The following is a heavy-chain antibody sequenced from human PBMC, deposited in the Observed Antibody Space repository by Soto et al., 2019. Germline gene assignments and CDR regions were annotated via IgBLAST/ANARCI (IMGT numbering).Heavy chain of an antibody. D-gene: IGHD5-12*01. V-gene: IGHV4-61*01. CDR2: IYYSGST. J-gene: IGHJ6*02. CDR3: ARLSGYDSYYYYGMDV. Sequence: SETLSLTCTVSGGSVSSGSYYWSWIRQPPGKGLEWIGYIYYSGSTNYNPSLKSRVTISVDTSKNQFSLKLSSVTAADTAVYYCARLSGYDSYYYYGMDVWGQGTTVTSP. CDR1: GGSVSSGSYY.